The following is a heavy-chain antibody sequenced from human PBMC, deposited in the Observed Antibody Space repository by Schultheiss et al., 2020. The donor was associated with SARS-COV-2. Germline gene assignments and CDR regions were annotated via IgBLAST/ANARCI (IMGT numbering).Heavy chain of an antibody. Sequence: GGSLRLSCVASGFSFGSFAVVWVRQAPGKGLDWVAVESHDGNVKVYADSVKGRFTISRDNSKNTLYLQMNDLTPEDTAVYYCARAYYDGSGRFDYWGLGTLVTVSS. J-gene: IGHJ4*02. D-gene: IGHD3-22*01. CDR1: GFSFGSFA. CDR2: ESHDGNVK. V-gene: IGHV3-30*04. CDR3: ARAYYDGSGRFDY.